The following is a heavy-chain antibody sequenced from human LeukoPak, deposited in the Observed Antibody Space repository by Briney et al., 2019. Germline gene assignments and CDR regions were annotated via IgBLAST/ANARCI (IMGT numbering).Heavy chain of an antibody. J-gene: IGHJ4*02. CDR3: ARVACGGSCYGYY. D-gene: IGHD2-15*01. V-gene: IGHV3-7*01. CDR1: GFTFSSYW. Sequence: GGSLRLSCAASGFTFSSYWMSGVRQAPGKGLEWVANIKQDGSEKYYVDSVKGRFTISRDNAKNSLYLQMNSLRAEDTAVYYCARVACGGSCYGYYWGQGTLVTVSS. CDR2: IKQDGSEK.